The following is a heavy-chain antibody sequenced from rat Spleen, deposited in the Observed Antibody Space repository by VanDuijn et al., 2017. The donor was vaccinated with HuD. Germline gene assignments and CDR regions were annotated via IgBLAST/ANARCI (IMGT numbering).Heavy chain of an antibody. Sequence: EVQLVGSGGGSVQPGRSMKLSCAASGFSFSSFPMAWVRQAPKKGLEWVATISSGGGGTYYSDSVKGRFTISRDNAKSTLYLQMDSLRSEDTASYFCAGQYYGYTDWGQGTLVTVSS. D-gene: IGHD1-6*01. CDR2: ISSGGGGT. CDR1: GFSFSSFP. V-gene: IGHV5-25*01. J-gene: IGHJ3*01. CDR3: AGQYYGYTD.